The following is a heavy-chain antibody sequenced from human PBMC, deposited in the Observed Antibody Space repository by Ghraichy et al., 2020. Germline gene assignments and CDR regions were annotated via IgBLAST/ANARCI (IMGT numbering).Heavy chain of an antibody. D-gene: IGHD4-17*01. CDR2: STSSSRTI. CDR1: GFSFSAYS. CDR3: ARGSTVRRFYYYDGMDL. Sequence: GGSLRLSCVGSGFSFSAYSMNWVRQSPGKGLEWVSYSTSSSRTIFYADSVKGRFTISRDNAHNTLYLQMSSVRDEDTAVYYCARGSTVRRFYYYDGMDLWGQGTTVTVSS. J-gene: IGHJ6*02. V-gene: IGHV3-48*02.